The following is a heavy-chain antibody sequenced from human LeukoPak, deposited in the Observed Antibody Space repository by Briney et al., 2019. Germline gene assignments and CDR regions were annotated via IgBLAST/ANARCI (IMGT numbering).Heavy chain of an antibody. CDR2: INHSGST. CDR3: ARGRRVRGVMGYYYYYGMDV. D-gene: IGHD3-10*01. V-gene: IGHV4-34*01. CDR1: GGSFSGYY. J-gene: IGHJ6*02. Sequence: SETLSLTCAVYGGSFSGYYWSWIRQPPGKGLEWIGEINHSGSTNYNPSLKSRVTISVDTSKNQFSLKLSSVTAADTAVYYCARGRRVRGVMGYYYYYGMDVRGQGNTDTVSS.